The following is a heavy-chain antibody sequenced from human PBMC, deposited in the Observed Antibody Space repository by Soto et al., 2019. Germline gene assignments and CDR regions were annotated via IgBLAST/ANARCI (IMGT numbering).Heavy chain of an antibody. Sequence: QLQLQESGPGLVKPSETLSLTCTVSGGAISSSSYYWGWIHQPPGKGLEWIGSIYYSGSTYYNLSLKSRVTISVDTSKHQFSLKLSSVTAADTAVYFCARLPGYCSGASCRIDYWGQGTLVTVSS. D-gene: IGHD2-15*01. CDR1: GGAISSSSYY. V-gene: IGHV4-39*01. CDR2: IYYSGST. J-gene: IGHJ4*02. CDR3: ARLPGYCSGASCRIDY.